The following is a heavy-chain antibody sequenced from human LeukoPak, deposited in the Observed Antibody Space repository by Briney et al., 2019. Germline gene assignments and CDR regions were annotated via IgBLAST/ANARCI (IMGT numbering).Heavy chain of an antibody. D-gene: IGHD3-22*01. J-gene: IGHJ3*02. CDR2: INPNSGGT. V-gene: IGHV1-2*02. CDR3: ARGYYYDSSGYYLSERPFDI. Sequence: EASVKVSCKASGYTFTGYYMHWVRQAPGQGLEWMGWINPNSGGTNYAQKFQGRVTMTRDTSISTAYMELSRLRSDDTAVYYCARGYYYDSSGYYLSERPFDIWGQGTMVTVSS. CDR1: GYTFTGYY.